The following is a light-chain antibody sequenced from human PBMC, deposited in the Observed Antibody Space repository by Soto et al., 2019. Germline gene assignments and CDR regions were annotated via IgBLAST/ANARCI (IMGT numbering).Light chain of an antibody. CDR3: LLYSGGYV. CDR1: TRAVATGHY. Sequence: QAVVTQEPSLTVSPGGTVTLTCGSSTRAVATGHYAYWFHQKPGQAPRPLIYDTYNRFSWTPARFSGSLLAGKAALTLSGAQPEDEADYCCLLYSGGYVFGPATKVTVL. J-gene: IGLJ1*01. CDR2: DTY. V-gene: IGLV7-46*01.